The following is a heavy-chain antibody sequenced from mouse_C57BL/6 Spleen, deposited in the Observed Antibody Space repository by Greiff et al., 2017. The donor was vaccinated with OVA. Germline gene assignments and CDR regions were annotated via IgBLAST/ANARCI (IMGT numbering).Heavy chain of an antibody. CDR2: IDPSDSYT. Sequence: VQLQQPGAELVMPGASVKLSCKASGYTFTSYWMHWVKQRPGQGLEWIGEIDPSDSYTNYNQKFKGKSTLTVDKSSSTAYMQLSSLTSEDSAVYYCARQNYGSNYESYWGKGTTLTVSS. V-gene: IGHV1-69*01. CDR3: ARQNYGSNYESY. CDR1: GYTFTSYW. D-gene: IGHD1-1*01. J-gene: IGHJ2*01.